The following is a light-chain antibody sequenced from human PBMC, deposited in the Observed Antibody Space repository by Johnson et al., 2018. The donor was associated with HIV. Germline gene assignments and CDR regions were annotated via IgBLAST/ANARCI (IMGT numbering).Light chain of an antibody. CDR1: SSNIGNNY. CDR2: ENN. J-gene: IGLJ1*01. Sequence: QSVLTQPPSVSAAPGQKVTISCSGSSSNIGNNYVSWYQQLPGTAPKLLIYENNKRPSGIPDRFSGSKSGTSATLGITGLQTGAEAVYSCRTWDSSLYAYVFGTGTQVT. V-gene: IGLV1-51*01. CDR3: RTWDSSLYAYV.